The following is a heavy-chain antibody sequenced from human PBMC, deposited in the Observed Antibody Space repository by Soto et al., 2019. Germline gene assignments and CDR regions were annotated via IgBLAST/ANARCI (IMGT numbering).Heavy chain of an antibody. CDR3: ARDSCIVGTTTLFSL. CDR1: GGSFSGYY. CDR2: INHSGGT. J-gene: IGHJ4*02. V-gene: IGHV4-34*01. Sequence: SETLSLTYAVYGGSFSGYYWNWIRQSPGKGLEWIGEINHSGGTNYNPSLKSRVTISVDTSKNQFSLKLRSVTAADTAVYYCARDSCIVGTTTLFSLRGQRSPVTGSS. D-gene: IGHD1-26*01.